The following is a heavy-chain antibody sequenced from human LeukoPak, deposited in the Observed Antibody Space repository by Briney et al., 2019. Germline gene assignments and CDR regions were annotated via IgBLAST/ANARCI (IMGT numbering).Heavy chain of an antibody. Sequence: ASVKVSCKASGGTCSSYAISWVRQAPGQGLERRVGIIPIFGTANYAQKLRGRVPITADESPSTAYMELSSLRSEDTAVYYCATGSIAVAANAFDIWGQGTMVTVSS. V-gene: IGHV1-69*13. CDR3: ATGSIAVAANAFDI. D-gene: IGHD6-19*01. CDR2: IIPIFGTA. CDR1: GGTCSSYA. J-gene: IGHJ3*02.